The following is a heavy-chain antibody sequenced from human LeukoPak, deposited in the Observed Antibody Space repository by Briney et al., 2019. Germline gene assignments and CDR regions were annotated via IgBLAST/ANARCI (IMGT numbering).Heavy chain of an antibody. CDR3: ARRIVAVAGPNDAFDI. CDR2: IYPDDSDT. J-gene: IGHJ3*02. V-gene: IGHV5-51*01. D-gene: IGHD6-19*01. Sequence: GESLKISCKGSGYSFTSYWIGWVRQMPGKGLGWMGIIYPDDSDTRYSPSFQGQVTISADKSISTAYLQWSSLKASDTAMYYCARRIVAVAGPNDAFDIWGQGTMVTVSS. CDR1: GYSFTSYW.